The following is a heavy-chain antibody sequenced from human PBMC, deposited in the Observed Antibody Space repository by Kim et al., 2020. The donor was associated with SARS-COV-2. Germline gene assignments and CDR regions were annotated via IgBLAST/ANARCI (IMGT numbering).Heavy chain of an antibody. CDR3: AKWGVAGTSWFLYYFDY. J-gene: IGHJ4*02. V-gene: IGHV3-23*01. Sequence: GGSLRLSCAASGFTFSSYAMTWVRQAPGGGLEWVSAISGSGGSTYYADSVKGRFTISRDNSKNTLYLHMSSLRAEDTAVYYCAKWGVAGTSWFLYYFDYWGQGTLVTVSS. D-gene: IGHD6-13*01. CDR1: GFTFSSYA. CDR2: ISGSGGST.